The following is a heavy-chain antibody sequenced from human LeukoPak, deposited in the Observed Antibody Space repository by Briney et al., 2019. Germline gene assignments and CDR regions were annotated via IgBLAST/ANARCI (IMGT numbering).Heavy chain of an antibody. CDR3: AREDYGDYVRHYYYGVDV. CDR2: IDPNSGGT. CDR1: GYTFTDYY. Sequence: ASVKVSCKASGYTFTDYYMHWVRQAPGQGLEWMGWIDPNSGGTNYAQKFQGRVTMTRDTSISTAYMELSRLRSDDTAVYYCAREDYGDYVRHYYYGVDVWGQGTTVTVSS. J-gene: IGHJ6*02. V-gene: IGHV1-2*02. D-gene: IGHD4-17*01.